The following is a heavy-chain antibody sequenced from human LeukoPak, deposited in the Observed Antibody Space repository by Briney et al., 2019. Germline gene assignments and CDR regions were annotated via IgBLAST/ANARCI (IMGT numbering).Heavy chain of an antibody. V-gene: IGHV6-1*01. Sequence: SQTLSLTCAISGDSVSSNSAAWNWFRQSPSRGLEWLGRTYYKSKWFNDYAVSVKSRITINPDTSKNQFSLHLNSATPEDTAVYYCARGWLVRGFDYWGQGTLVTVSS. D-gene: IGHD6-19*01. CDR2: TYYKSKWFN. CDR3: ARGWLVRGFDY. J-gene: IGHJ4*02. CDR1: GDSVSSNSAA.